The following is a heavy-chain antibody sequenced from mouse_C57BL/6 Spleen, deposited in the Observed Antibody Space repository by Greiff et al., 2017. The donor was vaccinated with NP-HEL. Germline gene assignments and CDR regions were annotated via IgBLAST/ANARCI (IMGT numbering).Heavy chain of an antibody. Sequence: EVKVVESGGGLVQPGGSLSLSCAASGFTFTDYYMSWVRQPPGKALEWLGFIRNKANGYTTEYSASVKGRFTISRDNSQSILYLQMNALRAEDSATYYCASQNRYAMDYWGQGTSVTVSS. CDR2: IRNKANGYTT. CDR3: ASQNRYAMDY. J-gene: IGHJ4*01. CDR1: GFTFTDYY. V-gene: IGHV7-3*01.